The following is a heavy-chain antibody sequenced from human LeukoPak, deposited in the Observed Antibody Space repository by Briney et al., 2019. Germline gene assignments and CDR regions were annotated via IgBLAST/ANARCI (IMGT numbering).Heavy chain of an antibody. V-gene: IGHV3-23*01. J-gene: IGHJ4*02. CDR2: VSGNGGGT. CDR3: AKGVYYDNSGYYYFDS. CDR1: GFTFTSYA. D-gene: IGHD3-22*01. Sequence: GGSLRLSCAASGFTFTSYAINWVRQAPGKALEWVSGVSGNGGGTYYADSVKGHFTISRDNSKNTVYLQMNSLRAEDTALYHCAKGVYYDNSGYYYFDSWGQGTLVTVSS.